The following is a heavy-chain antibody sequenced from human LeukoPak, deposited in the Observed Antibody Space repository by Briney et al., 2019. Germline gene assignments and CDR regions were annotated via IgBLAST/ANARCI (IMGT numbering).Heavy chain of an antibody. CDR3: ARGIVRSYYYGSGSGDY. CDR2: INHSGST. CDR1: GGSFSGYY. Sequence: SETLSLTCAVYGGSFSGYYWSWIRQPPGKGLEWIGEINHSGSTNYNPSLKSRVTISVDTSKNQFSLKLSSVTAADTAVYYCARGIVRSYYYGSGSGDYWGQGTLATVSS. D-gene: IGHD3-10*01. J-gene: IGHJ4*02. V-gene: IGHV4-34*01.